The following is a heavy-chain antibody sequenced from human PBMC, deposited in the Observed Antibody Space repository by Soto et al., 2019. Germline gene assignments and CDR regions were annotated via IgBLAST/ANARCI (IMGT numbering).Heavy chain of an antibody. D-gene: IGHD7-27*01. V-gene: IGHV1-46*04. J-gene: IGHJ4*01. Sequence: VKVSCKASGYTFTNYYLHWVRQAPGQGLEWVGMINPSARSASYAQKLRGRLTMDRDTSTTTVYMELSRLTSEDTAVYYCARDNSAANGVLDHWGLGTLVTVSP. CDR3: ARDNSAANGVLDH. CDR1: GYTFTNYY. CDR2: INPSARSA.